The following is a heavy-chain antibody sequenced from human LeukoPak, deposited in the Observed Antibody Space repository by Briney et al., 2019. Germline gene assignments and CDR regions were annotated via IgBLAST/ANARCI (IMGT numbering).Heavy chain of an antibody. V-gene: IGHV3-15*01. CDR3: TTVKQPWGY. J-gene: IGHJ4*02. Sequence: GGSLRLSCAVSGFTFSDAWMSWVCQTPGKGLEWVGRIKSKTDGGTADYAAPVKGRFTISRDDSKDMLFLQMDSLKTEDTVLYYCTTVKQPWGYWGQGILVTVSS. D-gene: IGHD1/OR15-1a*01. CDR2: IKSKTDGGTA. CDR1: GFTFSDAW.